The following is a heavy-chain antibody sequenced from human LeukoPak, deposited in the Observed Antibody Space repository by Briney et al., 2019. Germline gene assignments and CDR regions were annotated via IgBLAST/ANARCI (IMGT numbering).Heavy chain of an antibody. D-gene: IGHD5-12*01. CDR3: AKDRGLYSGYGNYYYGMDV. CDR1: GFTFSSYG. CDR2: ISYDGSNK. V-gene: IGHV3-30*18. J-gene: IGHJ6*02. Sequence: GRSLRLSCAASGFTFSSYGMHWVRQAPGKGLEWVAVISYDGSNKYYADSVKGRFTISRDNSKNTLYLQMNSLRVEDTAVYYCAKDRGLYSGYGNYYYGMDVWGQGTTVTVSS.